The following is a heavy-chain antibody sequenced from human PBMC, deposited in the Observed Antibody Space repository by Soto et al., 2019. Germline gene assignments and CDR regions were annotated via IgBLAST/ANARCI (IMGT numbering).Heavy chain of an antibody. CDR3: ARDQRTIQPKDDY. CDR2: IYSSGSA. Sequence: EVQLVESGGGLVQPGGSLRLSCAASGFTVSSNHMSWVRQAPGKGLEWISVIYSSGSAYYADSVKGRFTISRDNSKNTLYLQMSSLRAEDTAVYYCARDQRTIQPKDDYWGQGTLVTVSS. D-gene: IGHD5-18*01. J-gene: IGHJ4*02. V-gene: IGHV3-66*01. CDR1: GFTVSSNH.